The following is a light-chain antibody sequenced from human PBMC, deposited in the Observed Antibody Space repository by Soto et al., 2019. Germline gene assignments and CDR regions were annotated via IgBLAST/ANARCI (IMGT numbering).Light chain of an antibody. CDR1: SSNIGSHP. Sequence: QSVLTQPPSASGTPGQRVTISCSGSSSNIGSHPVNWYQQLPGTAPKLLTYNNNQRPSGVPDRFSGSKSGTSASLAISGLQSEDEADYYCAAWDDSLNGPVFGGGTKVTVL. CDR3: AAWDDSLNGPV. J-gene: IGLJ2*01. V-gene: IGLV1-44*01. CDR2: NNN.